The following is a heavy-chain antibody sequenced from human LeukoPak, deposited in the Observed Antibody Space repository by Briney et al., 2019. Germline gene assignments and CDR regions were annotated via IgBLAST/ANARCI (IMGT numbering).Heavy chain of an antibody. V-gene: IGHV1-24*01. CDR1: GYTLTELS. CDR2: FDPEDGET. J-gene: IGHJ4*02. Sequence: RASVKVSCKVSGYTLTELSMHWVRQAPGKGLEWMGGFDPEDGETIYAQKFQGRVTMTEDTSTDTAYMELSSLRSEDTAVYYCATSPPRAAGFYDFWSGSYWGQGTLVTVSS. D-gene: IGHD3-3*01. CDR3: ATSPPRAAGFYDFWSGSY.